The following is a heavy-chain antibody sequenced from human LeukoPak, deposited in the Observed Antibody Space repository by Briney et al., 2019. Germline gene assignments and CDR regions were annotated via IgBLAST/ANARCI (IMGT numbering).Heavy chain of an antibody. D-gene: IGHD1-26*01. Sequence: PSETLSLTCTVSGGSISSYYWSWIRQPPGKGLEWIGYIYYSGSTHYNPSLKSRVTISVDTSKNQFSLKLSSVTAADTAVYYCARRPSGRQHEGGNWFDPWGQGTLVTVSS. V-gene: IGHV4-59*08. CDR2: IYYSGST. J-gene: IGHJ5*01. CDR3: ARRPSGRQHEGGNWFDP. CDR1: GGSISSYY.